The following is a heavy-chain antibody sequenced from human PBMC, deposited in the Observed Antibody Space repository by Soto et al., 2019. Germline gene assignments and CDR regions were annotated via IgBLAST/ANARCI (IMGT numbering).Heavy chain of an antibody. CDR3: ARDRYDYYYGDYAQGYYYGMDV. CDR2: ISYDGSNK. D-gene: IGHD4-17*01. CDR1: GFTFSSYA. J-gene: IGHJ6*02. V-gene: IGHV3-30-3*01. Sequence: QAQLVESGRGVVQPGRSLRLYCAASGFTFSSYAMHWVRQAPGKGLEWVAVISYDGSNKYYADSVKGRFTISRDNSKNTLYLQMNSLRAEDTAVYYCARDRYDYYYGDYAQGYYYGMDVWGQGTTVTVSS.